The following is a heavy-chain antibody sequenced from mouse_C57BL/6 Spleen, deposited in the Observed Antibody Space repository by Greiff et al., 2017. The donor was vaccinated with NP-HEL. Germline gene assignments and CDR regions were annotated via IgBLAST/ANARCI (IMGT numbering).Heavy chain of an antibody. Sequence: QVQLQQSGPELVKPGASVKLSCKASGYTFTSYDINWVKQRPGQGLEWIGWIYPRDGSTKYNEKFKGKATLTVDTSSSTAYMELHSLTSEDSAVYFCARSEDGYPYYAMDYWGQGTSVTVSS. CDR1: GYTFTSYD. CDR2: IYPRDGST. J-gene: IGHJ4*01. V-gene: IGHV1-85*01. D-gene: IGHD2-3*01. CDR3: ARSEDGYPYYAMDY.